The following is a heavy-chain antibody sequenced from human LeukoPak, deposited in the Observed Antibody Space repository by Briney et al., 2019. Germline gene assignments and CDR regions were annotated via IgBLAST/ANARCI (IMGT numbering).Heavy chain of an antibody. CDR3: ARSYLGGTYYDWFDP. V-gene: IGHV4-4*07. Sequence: SETLSLTCTVSGGSISDYYWNRIRQPAGKGLEWIGRIYASGSTNYNPSLRSRVTISVDKSKNQFSLKLTSATAADTAVYYCARSYLGGTYYDWFDPWGQGTLVTVSS. CDR2: IYASGST. J-gene: IGHJ5*02. CDR1: GGSISDYY. D-gene: IGHD1-26*01.